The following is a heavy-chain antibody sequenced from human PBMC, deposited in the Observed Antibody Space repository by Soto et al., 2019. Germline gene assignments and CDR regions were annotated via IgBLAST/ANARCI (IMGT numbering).Heavy chain of an antibody. V-gene: IGHV1-2*02. J-gene: IGHJ2*01. CDR3: SRGPYCGGGCSYFDL. CDR1: GYTFTGYY. CDR2: INPNSGGT. Sequence: ASVKVSCKASGYTFTGYYMHWVRQAPGQGLEWMGWINPNSGGTNYAQKFQGRVTMTRDTSTSTVYMELSSLRSEDTAVYYCSRGPYCGGGCSYFDLWGRGTLVTVSS. D-gene: IGHD2-21*02.